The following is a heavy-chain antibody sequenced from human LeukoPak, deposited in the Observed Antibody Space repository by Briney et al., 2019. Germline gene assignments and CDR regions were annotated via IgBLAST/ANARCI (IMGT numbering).Heavy chain of an antibody. Sequence: SETLSLTCTVSGGSISSSSYYWGWIRQPPGKGLEWIGYIYYSGSTNYNPSLKSRVTISIDTSKNQFSLKLNSVTAADTAVYYCARSSYYYAADAFDIWGQGTMVTVSS. CDR3: ARSSYYYAADAFDI. V-gene: IGHV4-61*05. D-gene: IGHD3-10*01. J-gene: IGHJ3*02. CDR1: GGSISSSSYY. CDR2: IYYSGST.